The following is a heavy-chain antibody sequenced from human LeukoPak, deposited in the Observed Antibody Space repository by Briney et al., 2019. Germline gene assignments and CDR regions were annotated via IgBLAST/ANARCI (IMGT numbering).Heavy chain of an antibody. CDR3: ARDQFYYGSGMIGMDV. J-gene: IGHJ6*02. V-gene: IGHV4-31*03. Sequence: PSQTLSLTCTVSGGSISSGGYYWSWIRQHPGKGLEWIGCIYYTGITYDNPSLKSRVSISVDTSKRQFSLKLSSVTAADTAVYYCARDQFYYGSGMIGMDVWGQGTTVTVSS. D-gene: IGHD3-10*01. CDR2: IYYTGIT. CDR1: GGSISSGGYY.